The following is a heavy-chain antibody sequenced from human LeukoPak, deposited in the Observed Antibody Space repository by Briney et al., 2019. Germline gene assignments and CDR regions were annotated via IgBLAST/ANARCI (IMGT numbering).Heavy chain of an antibody. J-gene: IGHJ3*01. Sequence: GASVKVSCKVSSYSLTELSMHWVRQAPGKGLEWMGGFDPEDGKTIYAQRLQGRVTMTEDTSTDTAYMQLRSLISEGSAVYYCATNLGIAVAGGAFDLWGQGTVVTVSS. V-gene: IGHV1-24*01. CDR3: ATNLGIAVAGGAFDL. CDR2: FDPEDGKT. CDR1: SYSLTELS. D-gene: IGHD6-19*01.